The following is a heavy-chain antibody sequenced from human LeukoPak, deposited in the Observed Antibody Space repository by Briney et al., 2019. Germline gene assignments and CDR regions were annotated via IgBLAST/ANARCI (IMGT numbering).Heavy chain of an antibody. CDR3: ARASYCSSTSCYRAPFDY. Sequence: PGGSLRPSFAAPGFTFSSYSLNWVRQAPGKGPEWVSSINCSSRYIYYADSVKGRFTISRDNAKNSLYLQMNSLRAEDTAVYYCARASYCSSTSCYRAPFDYWGQGTLVTVSS. J-gene: IGHJ4*02. CDR2: INCSSRYI. V-gene: IGHV3-21*01. D-gene: IGHD2-2*01. CDR1: GFTFSSYS.